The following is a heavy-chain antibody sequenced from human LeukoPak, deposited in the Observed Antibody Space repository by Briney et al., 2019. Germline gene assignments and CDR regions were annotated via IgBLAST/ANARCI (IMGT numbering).Heavy chain of an antibody. Sequence: GGSLRLSCAASGFSFSSYGMHWVRQAPGKGLEWVAAISHDGSNKYYVDSVKGRFTISRDNSKNTLYLQFNSLRAEDTAVYYCAKVLDISTAAPHFDYWGQGTLVTVSS. D-gene: IGHD6-13*01. J-gene: IGHJ4*02. CDR1: GFSFSSYG. V-gene: IGHV3-30*18. CDR2: ISHDGSNK. CDR3: AKVLDISTAAPHFDY.